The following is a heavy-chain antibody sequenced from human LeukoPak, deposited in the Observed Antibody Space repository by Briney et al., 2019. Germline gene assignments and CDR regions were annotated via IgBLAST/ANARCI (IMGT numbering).Heavy chain of an antibody. V-gene: IGHV3-23*01. CDR3: AKTKVERSGGYFDY. CDR2: ISGSGGST. CDR1: GFTFSSYA. J-gene: IGHJ4*02. Sequence: GGSLRLSCAASGFTFSSYAMSWVRQAPGKGLEWVSAISGSGGSTYYADSVKGRFTISRDNSKNTLYLQMNSLRAEDAAVYYCAKTKVERSGGYFDYWGQGTLVTVSS. D-gene: IGHD1-1*01.